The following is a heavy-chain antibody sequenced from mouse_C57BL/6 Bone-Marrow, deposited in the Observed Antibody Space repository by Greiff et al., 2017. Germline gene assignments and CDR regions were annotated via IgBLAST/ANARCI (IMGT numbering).Heavy chain of an antibody. V-gene: IGHV14-4*01. D-gene: IGHD2-1*01. Sequence: VQLQQSGAELVRPGASVKLSCTASGFNIKDDYMHWVKQRPEQGLEWIGWFDPENGDTEYASKFQGKATIPADTASNTAYLQLSSLTSEDTAVYYCTAICYGNWRGQGTLVTVSA. CDR2: FDPENGDT. CDR1: GFNIKDDY. CDR3: TAICYGNW. J-gene: IGHJ3*01.